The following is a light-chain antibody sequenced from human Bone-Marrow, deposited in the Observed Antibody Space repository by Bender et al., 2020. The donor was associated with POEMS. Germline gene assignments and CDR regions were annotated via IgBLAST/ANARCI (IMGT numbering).Light chain of an antibody. CDR2: GDN. CDR3: QSYDNSLGGWV. Sequence: QSVLTQPPSVSGAPGQRVTISCTGSSSNTGAGYDVHWYQQLPGTAPKLLIYGDNNRASGVPDRFSGSKSGTSASLAITGLQAEDEADYYCQSYDNSLGGWVFGGGTKLTVL. CDR1: SSNTGAGYD. V-gene: IGLV1-40*01. J-gene: IGLJ3*02.